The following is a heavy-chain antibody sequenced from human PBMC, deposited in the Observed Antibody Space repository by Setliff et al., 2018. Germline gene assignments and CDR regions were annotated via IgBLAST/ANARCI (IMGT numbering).Heavy chain of an antibody. Sequence: SETLSLTCTVSGGSVNSGYDNWNWLRQPAGKGLEWIGHINRRGSTNFTPSLKSRVTISVDTSKKQFSLSLTSVTAADTAIYYCARGITPTTRPGYYYMDVWGKGTTVTVSS. D-gene: IGHD3-16*01. CDR2: INRRGST. J-gene: IGHJ6*03. V-gene: IGHV4-61*10. CDR1: GGSVNSGYDN. CDR3: ARGITPTTRPGYYYMDV.